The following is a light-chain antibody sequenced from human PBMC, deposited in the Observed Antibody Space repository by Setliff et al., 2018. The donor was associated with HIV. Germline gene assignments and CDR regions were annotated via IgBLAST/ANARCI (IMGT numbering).Light chain of an antibody. CDR2: DNT. CDR1: SSDIGGYNF. Sequence: QSVLTQPASVSGSPGQSITISCTGTSSDIGGYNFVSWYQQYPGEAPKLLISDNTKRPSGVSDRFSASKSGNTASLTISGLRAEDEADYYCSPYTSSSTYVFGLGTKVTVL. CDR3: SPYTSSSTYV. V-gene: IGLV2-14*03. J-gene: IGLJ1*01.